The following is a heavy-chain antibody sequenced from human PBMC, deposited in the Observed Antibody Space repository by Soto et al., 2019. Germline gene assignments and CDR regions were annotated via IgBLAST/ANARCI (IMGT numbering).Heavy chain of an antibody. Sequence: SETLSLTCTVSGGSVSSGSYYWSWIRQPPGKGLEWIGYIYYSGSTNYNPSLKSRVTISVDTSKNQFSLKLSSVTAADTAVYYCARGPYYDILTGYTRIDYWGQGTLVTVS. V-gene: IGHV4-61*01. CDR1: GGSVSSGSYY. CDR3: ARGPYYDILTGYTRIDY. D-gene: IGHD3-9*01. CDR2: IYYSGST. J-gene: IGHJ4*02.